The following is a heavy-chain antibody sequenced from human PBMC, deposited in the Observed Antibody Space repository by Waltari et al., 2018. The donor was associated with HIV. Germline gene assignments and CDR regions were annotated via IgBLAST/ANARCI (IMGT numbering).Heavy chain of an antibody. D-gene: IGHD2-8*01. CDR3: AREGILTVYASQIYYYYGMDV. CDR1: GYTFTSYG. J-gene: IGHJ6*02. Sequence: QVQLVQSGAEVKKPGASVKVSCKASGYTFTSYGISWVRQAPGQGLEWMGWVNDHNGNTNYVQKLQGRVTMTTDTSTSTAYMELRSLRSDDTAVYYCAREGILTVYASQIYYYYGMDVWGQGTTVTVSS. CDR2: VNDHNGNT. V-gene: IGHV1-18*01.